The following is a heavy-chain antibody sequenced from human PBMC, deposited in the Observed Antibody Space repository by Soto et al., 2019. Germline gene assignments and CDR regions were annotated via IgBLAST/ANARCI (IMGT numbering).Heavy chain of an antibody. CDR3: AKVLEPVVTAIDAFDS. D-gene: IGHD2-21*02. V-gene: IGHV3-23*01. J-gene: IGHJ3*02. CDR1: GFTFSSYA. Sequence: GGSLRLSCAASGFTFSSYAMSWVRQAPGKGLEWLSPMSGSGGSTYYADSVNCRFTISRDNSKSTLYLQKISLRTEDTAVYYCAKVLEPVVTAIDAFDSWGQLTMVTVSS. CDR2: MSGSGGST.